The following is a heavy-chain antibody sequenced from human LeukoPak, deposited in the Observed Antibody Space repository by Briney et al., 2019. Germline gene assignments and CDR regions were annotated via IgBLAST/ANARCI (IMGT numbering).Heavy chain of an antibody. CDR2: INPNSGGT. V-gene: IGHV1-2*02. J-gene: IGHJ5*02. Sequence: GASVKVSCKASGYTFTGYYMHWVRQAPGQGLEWMGWINPNSGGTNYAQKFQGRVTMTRDTSISTAYMELSRLRSDDTAVYYCARDRGVCSGGSCYFGGGRKGIKYWFDPWGQGTLVTVSS. CDR3: ARDRGVCSGGSCYFGGGRKGIKYWFDP. CDR1: GYTFTGYY. D-gene: IGHD2-15*01.